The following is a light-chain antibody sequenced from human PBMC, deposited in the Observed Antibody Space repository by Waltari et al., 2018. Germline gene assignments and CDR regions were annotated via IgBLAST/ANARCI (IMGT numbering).Light chain of an antibody. J-gene: IGKJ3*01. Sequence: EIVLTQSPGTLSLSPGERATLSCRASQNINSHLAWYQQRLGQAPRLLIYDASKGATGIPARFSGSGSGTDFTLTITSLEPEDFAVYYCQQRDHWPPGATFGPGTKVDIK. V-gene: IGKV3-11*01. CDR1: QNINSH. CDR3: QQRDHWPPGAT. CDR2: DAS.